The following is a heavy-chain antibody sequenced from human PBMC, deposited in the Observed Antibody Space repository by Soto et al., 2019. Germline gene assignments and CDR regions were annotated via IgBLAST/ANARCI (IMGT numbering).Heavy chain of an antibody. J-gene: IGHJ5*01. D-gene: IGHD3-16*01. V-gene: IGHV1-69*02. CDR2: FNSILGIS. CDR1: GGTFNSDT. Sequence: QVQLVQSGAEVKEPGSSVKVSCKASGGTFNSDTINWVRQAPGQGLEWMGRFNSILGISNYAQKFQGRIAITADKSTNSGYMELSSLRSEDTAVYYCARGPVRGMGGDSWGQGTLVTVSS. CDR3: ARGPVRGMGGDS.